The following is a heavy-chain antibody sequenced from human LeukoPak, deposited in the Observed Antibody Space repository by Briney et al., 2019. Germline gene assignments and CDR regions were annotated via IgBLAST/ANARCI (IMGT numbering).Heavy chain of an antibody. V-gene: IGHV3-21*01. CDR3: ARDDGAYSSSWYGE. CDR1: GFTFSSYS. D-gene: IGHD6-13*01. Sequence: PGGSLRLSCAASGFTFSSYSMNWVRQAPGKGLEWVSSISVSGTYIYYADSVKGRFTVSRDNAKNSLYLQMNSLRAEDTAVYYCARDDGAYSSSWYGEWGQGTLVAVSS. J-gene: IGHJ4*02. CDR2: ISVSGTYI.